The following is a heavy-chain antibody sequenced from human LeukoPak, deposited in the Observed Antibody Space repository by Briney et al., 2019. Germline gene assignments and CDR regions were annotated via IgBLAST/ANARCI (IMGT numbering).Heavy chain of an antibody. Sequence: GGSLRLSCAVSGFTFSSYWMSWVRQAPGKGLEWVANIKQDGSEKYYVDSVKGRFTISRDNAKNSLYLQMNSLRAEDTAVYYCARVYNWNLDYWGQGTLVTVSS. V-gene: IGHV3-7*01. D-gene: IGHD1-20*01. CDR3: ARVYNWNLDY. CDR2: IKQDGSEK. CDR1: GFTFSSYW. J-gene: IGHJ4*02.